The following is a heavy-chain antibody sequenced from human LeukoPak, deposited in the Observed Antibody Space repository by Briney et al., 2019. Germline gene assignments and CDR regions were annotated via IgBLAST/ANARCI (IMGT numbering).Heavy chain of an antibody. CDR3: ARAQYYLDS. CDR1: GFTFKNYG. V-gene: IGHV3-48*04. CDR2: ISSSSSNR. Sequence: GGSLRLSCAASGFTFKNYGMSWVRQAPGKGLEWVSYISSSSSNRNYADSVKGRFTISRDNAKNSLYLQMNSLRAEDTAVYYCARAQYYLDSWGQGTLVTVSS. J-gene: IGHJ4*02.